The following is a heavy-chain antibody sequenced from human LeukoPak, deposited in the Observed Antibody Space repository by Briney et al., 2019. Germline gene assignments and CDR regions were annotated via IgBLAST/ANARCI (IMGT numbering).Heavy chain of an antibody. CDR3: ARDTDEEYSSSSDGLAV. V-gene: IGHV1-69*10. J-gene: IGHJ6*02. CDR1: GGNFGNYV. D-gene: IGHD6-6*01. CDR2: ITPFFGVA. Sequence: SVKVSCKASGGNFGNYVIHWVRQAPGQGLEWMGGITPFFGVANYAQTFQDRVTFTADKITNTAYMQVSSLKSEDTAVYFCARDTDEEYSSSSDGLAVWGQGTTVTVSS.